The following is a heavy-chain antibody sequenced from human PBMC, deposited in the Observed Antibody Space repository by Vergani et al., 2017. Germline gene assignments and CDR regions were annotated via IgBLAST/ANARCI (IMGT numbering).Heavy chain of an antibody. Sequence: EVQLVPSGAEVKTPGESLKISCTVSGYSFTSYWIGWVRQMPGKGLEWMGIIDPGDSDTGYSPSFHGQVTISADKSISTAYLQWSSLKASDTAMYYCARQHGSYSGFVDYWGQGTLVTVSS. J-gene: IGHJ4*02. D-gene: IGHD1-26*01. CDR3: ARQHGSYSGFVDY. V-gene: IGHV5-51*01. CDR2: IDPGDSDT. CDR1: GYSFTSYW.